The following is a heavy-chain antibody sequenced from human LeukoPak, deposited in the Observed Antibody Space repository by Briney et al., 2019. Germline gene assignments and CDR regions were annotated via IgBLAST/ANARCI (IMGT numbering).Heavy chain of an antibody. CDR2: IYYSGST. CDR3: ARVYYDSSGCYYEFDY. D-gene: IGHD3-22*01. CDR1: GGSVSSGSYY. J-gene: IGHJ4*02. Sequence: SETLSLTCTVSGGSVSSGSYYWSWIRQPPGKGLEWIGYIYYSGSTNYNPSLKSRVTISVDTSKNQFSLKLSSVTAADTAVYYCARVYYDSSGCYYEFDYWGQGTLVTVSS. V-gene: IGHV4-61*01.